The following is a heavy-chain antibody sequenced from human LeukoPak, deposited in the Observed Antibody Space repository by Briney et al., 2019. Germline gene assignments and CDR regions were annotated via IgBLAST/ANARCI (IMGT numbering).Heavy chain of an antibody. CDR2: IYHVGTT. V-gene: IGHV4-4*02. CDR1: GGSISSSNW. Sequence: SGTLSLTCTVSGGSISSSNWWSWVRQPPGKGLEWIGQIYHVGTTNSNPSLKSRVTISVDKSKNQFSLILNSLTAADTAVYYCARFAFLAVADYAMDVWGQGTTVTVSS. D-gene: IGHD6-19*01. J-gene: IGHJ6*02. CDR3: ARFAFLAVADYAMDV.